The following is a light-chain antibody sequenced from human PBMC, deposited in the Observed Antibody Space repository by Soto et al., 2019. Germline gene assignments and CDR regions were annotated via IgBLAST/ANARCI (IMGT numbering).Light chain of an antibody. CDR1: QSVSNY. V-gene: IGKV3-20*01. CDR2: GAS. J-gene: IGKJ1*01. CDR3: QQYGSSPRT. Sequence: EIVFTQSPGTLSLSPGERATISCRASQSVSNYLAWYQQKPGQAPRPLIYGASSRATGIPDRFSGSGSGTDFTLTISRLEPEDFAVYYCQQYGSSPRTFGQGTKV.